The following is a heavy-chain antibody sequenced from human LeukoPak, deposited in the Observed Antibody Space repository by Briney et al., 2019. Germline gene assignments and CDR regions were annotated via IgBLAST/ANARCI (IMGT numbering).Heavy chain of an antibody. CDR2: INWNGDNT. Sequence: GGSLRLSCAASGFTFDDYGMSWVRQAPGKGLEWVSGINWNGDNTNYADSLKGRFTISRDNAKNSLYLQMSSLRAEDTALYYCARGSTHYDVLTGYHYYFDYWGQGTLVTVSS. CDR3: ARGSTHYDVLTGYHYYFDY. V-gene: IGHV3-20*04. CDR1: GFTFDDYG. J-gene: IGHJ4*02. D-gene: IGHD3-9*01.